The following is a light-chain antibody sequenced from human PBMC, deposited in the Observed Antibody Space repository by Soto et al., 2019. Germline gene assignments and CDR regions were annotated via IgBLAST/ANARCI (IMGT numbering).Light chain of an antibody. CDR2: GAS. V-gene: IGKV3-15*01. J-gene: IGKJ5*01. Sequence: EIVLTRSPGTLSLSPGERATLSCRASQSFSSSYLAWYQQKPGQAPRLLIYGASTRATGIPARFSGSGSGTEFTLTISSLQSEDFAVYYCQQYNNWPPITFGQGTRLEIK. CDR3: QQYNNWPPIT. CDR1: QSFSSSY.